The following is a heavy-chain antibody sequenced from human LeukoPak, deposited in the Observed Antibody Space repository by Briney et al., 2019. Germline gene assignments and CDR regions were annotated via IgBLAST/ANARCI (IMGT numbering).Heavy chain of an antibody. V-gene: IGHV3-11*03. CDR2: ISSSSTYT. J-gene: IGHJ4*02. CDR1: GFTFRDYY. D-gene: IGHD3-10*01. Sequence: PGGSLRLSCAASGFTFRDYYMSWIRQAPGKGLEWVSYISSSSTYTNYADSAKGRFTISRDNAKNSLYLQMNSLRAEDTAVYYCARLRSGNSEYYFDYWGQGTLVTVSS. CDR3: ARLRSGNSEYYFDY.